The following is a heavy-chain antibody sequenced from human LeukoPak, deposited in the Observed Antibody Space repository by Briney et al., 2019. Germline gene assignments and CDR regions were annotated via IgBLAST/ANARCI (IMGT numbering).Heavy chain of an antibody. CDR1: GFAFGTYW. D-gene: IGHD4-11*01. J-gene: IGHJ4*02. V-gene: IGHV3-74*01. CDR2: TNCDMSDI. CDR3: AGGVASRLLDY. Sequence: GGSLRLSCVASGFAFGTYWMHWVRQVPGQGLLWVARTNCDMSDIIYADSVKGRFIISRDNTKSTLFLQMNTLRLDDSAVYYCAGGVASRLLDYWGRGTLVTVSS.